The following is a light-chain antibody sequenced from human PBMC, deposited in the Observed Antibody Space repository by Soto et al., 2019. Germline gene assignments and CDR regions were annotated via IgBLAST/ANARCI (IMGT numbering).Light chain of an antibody. Sequence: EIVLTQSPATLSLSLGERATLSCRASQSVSSYLAGYQQKPGQAPRLLIYDASNRATGIPARFSGSGSGTDFTLTISSLEPEDFAVYYCQQRSNWPLSFGGGTKVEIK. V-gene: IGKV3-11*01. CDR3: QQRSNWPLS. CDR2: DAS. J-gene: IGKJ4*01. CDR1: QSVSSY.